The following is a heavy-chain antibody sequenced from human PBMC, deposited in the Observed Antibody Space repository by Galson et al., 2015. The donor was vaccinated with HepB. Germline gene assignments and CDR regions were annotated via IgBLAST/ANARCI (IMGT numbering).Heavy chain of an antibody. J-gene: IGHJ5*02. CDR3: ARLPYGSGYWVDP. D-gene: IGHD3-10*01. CDR1: GGSISSSSYY. Sequence: LSLTCTVSGGSISSSSYYWGWIRQPPGKGLEWIGSIYYSGNTYYNPSLKSRVTISVDTSKNQFSLKLSSVTAADTAVYYCARLPYGSGYWVDPWGQGTLVTVSS. V-gene: IGHV4-39*01. CDR2: IYYSGNT.